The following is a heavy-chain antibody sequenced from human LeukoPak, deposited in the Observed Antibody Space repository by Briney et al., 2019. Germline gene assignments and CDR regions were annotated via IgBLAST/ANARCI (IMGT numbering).Heavy chain of an antibody. V-gene: IGHV3-64D*06. CDR2: ISSNGGRT. CDR1: GLIFSSYA. CDR3: VKAQSTGWSPFDY. Sequence: GGSLRLSCSASGLIFSSYAMHWVRQAPGERLEYVSGISSNGGRTYYADSVTGRFTISRDNSKNTLYLQMSSLRNEDTAVYYCVKAQSTGWSPFDYWGQGTLVTVSS. D-gene: IGHD3-9*01. J-gene: IGHJ4*02.